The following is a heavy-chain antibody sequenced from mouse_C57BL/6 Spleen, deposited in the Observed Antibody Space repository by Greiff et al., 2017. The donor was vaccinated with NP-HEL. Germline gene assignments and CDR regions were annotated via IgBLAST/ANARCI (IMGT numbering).Heavy chain of an antibody. J-gene: IGHJ2*01. D-gene: IGHD1-1*01. CDR1: GYTFTEYT. V-gene: IGHV1-62-2*01. Sequence: VQLQQSGAELVKPGASVKLSCKASGYTFTEYTIHWVKQRSGQGLEWMGLFYPGRGSIKYNEKFKDKATLTAAKSSSSVYMELSRLTYEASAVYFCVRRGVYYVDFGYWGQGTTLTVSS. CDR3: VRRGVYYVDFGY. CDR2: FYPGRGSI.